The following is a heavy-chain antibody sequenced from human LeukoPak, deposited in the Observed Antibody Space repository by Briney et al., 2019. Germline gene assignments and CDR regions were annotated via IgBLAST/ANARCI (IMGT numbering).Heavy chain of an antibody. Sequence: GASVKVSCKASGGTFSSYAISWVRQAPGQGLEWMGGIIPIFGTANYAQKFQGRVTITAGESTSTAYMELSSLRSEDTAVYYCARLLGDSSGPTDYWGQGTLVTVSS. V-gene: IGHV1-69*13. CDR2: IIPIFGTA. J-gene: IGHJ4*02. D-gene: IGHD3-22*01. CDR3: ARLLGDSSGPTDY. CDR1: GGTFSSYA.